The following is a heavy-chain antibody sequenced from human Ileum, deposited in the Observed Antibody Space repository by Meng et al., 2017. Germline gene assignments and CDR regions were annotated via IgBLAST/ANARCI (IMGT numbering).Heavy chain of an antibody. V-gene: IGHV4-4*02. CDR1: CASISGVNW. CDR3: ARGTGDIRVGFDY. D-gene: IGHD7-27*01. J-gene: IGHJ4*02. CDR2: IHHSGST. Sequence: QLHLLESGPGLVKPSGTLSLTCTVSCASISGVNWWTWVRQTPGKGLEWIGEIHHSGSTNSIPSLKSRVTLSVDKSKNQFSLSMTSVTAADTAVYYCARGTGDIRVGFDYWGQGTLVTVSS.